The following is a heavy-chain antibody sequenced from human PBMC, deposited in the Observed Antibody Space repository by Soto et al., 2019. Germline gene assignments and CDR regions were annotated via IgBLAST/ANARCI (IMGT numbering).Heavy chain of an antibody. D-gene: IGHD5-18*01. Sequence: ASVKVSCKASGGTFSSYAISWVRQDPGQGLEWMGGIIPIFGTANYAQKFQGRVTITADESTSTAYMELSSLRSEDTAVYYCARSEGGYSYGFDYWGQGTLVTVSS. J-gene: IGHJ4*02. CDR2: IIPIFGTA. CDR3: ARSEGGYSYGFDY. CDR1: GGTFSSYA. V-gene: IGHV1-69*13.